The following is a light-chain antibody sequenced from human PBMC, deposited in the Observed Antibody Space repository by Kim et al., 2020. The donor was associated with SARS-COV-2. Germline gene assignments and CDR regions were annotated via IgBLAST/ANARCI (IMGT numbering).Light chain of an antibody. Sequence: QLVLTQSPSASASLGASVKLTCTLSSGRSNYAIAWHQQEPEKGPRFLMKLNSDGSHTKGDGIPDRFSGSSSGTERYLTISSLQSEDEADYFCQTWGTGTVVFGGGTQLTVL. V-gene: IGLV4-69*01. CDR1: SGRSNYA. CDR3: QTWGTGTVV. J-gene: IGLJ7*01. CDR2: LNSDGSH.